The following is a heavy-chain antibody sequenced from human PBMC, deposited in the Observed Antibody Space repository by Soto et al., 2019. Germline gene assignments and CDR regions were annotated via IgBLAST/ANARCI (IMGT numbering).Heavy chain of an antibody. D-gene: IGHD1-26*01. CDR2: IYYSGST. Sequence: SETLSLTCTVSGGSISSYYWSWIRQPPGKGLEWIGYIYYSGSTNYNPSLKSRVTISVDTSKNQFSLKLSSVTAADTAVYYCAREGESGSWVDYWGQGTLVTVSS. CDR1: GGSISSYY. CDR3: AREGESGSWVDY. J-gene: IGHJ4*02. V-gene: IGHV4-59*01.